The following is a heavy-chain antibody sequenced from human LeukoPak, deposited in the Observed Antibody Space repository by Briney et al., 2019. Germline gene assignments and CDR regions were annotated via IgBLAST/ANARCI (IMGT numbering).Heavy chain of an antibody. CDR3: ARLGSGYDYDWFDP. Sequence: GASVKVSCKASGYTFTSYAMHWVRRAPGQRLEWMGWINAGNGNTKYSQKFQGRVTITRDTSASTAYMELSSLRSEDTAVYYCARLGSGYDYDWFDPWGQGTLVTVSS. D-gene: IGHD5-12*01. V-gene: IGHV1-3*01. J-gene: IGHJ5*02. CDR2: INAGNGNT. CDR1: GYTFTSYA.